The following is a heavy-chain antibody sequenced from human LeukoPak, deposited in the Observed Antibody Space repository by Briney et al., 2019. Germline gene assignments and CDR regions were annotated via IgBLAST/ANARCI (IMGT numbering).Heavy chain of an antibody. Sequence: SETLSLTCTVSGGSISHYFWSWIRQPPGKALEWIGYIYYSGSTNYNPSLKSRVTISVDPSKNQFSLKLNSVTAAVTAVYYCAKTVAGYWYFDLWGRGTLVTVSS. CDR1: GGSISHYF. J-gene: IGHJ2*01. D-gene: IGHD6-19*01. CDR2: IYYSGST. V-gene: IGHV4-59*08. CDR3: AKTVAGYWYFDL.